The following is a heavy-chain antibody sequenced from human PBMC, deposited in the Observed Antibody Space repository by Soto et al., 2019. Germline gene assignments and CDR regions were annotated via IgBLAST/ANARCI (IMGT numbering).Heavy chain of an antibody. CDR2: IYHSGST. CDR3: ARVSGDSSDNWFDP. CDR1: GYSISSGYY. D-gene: IGHD3-22*01. V-gene: IGHV4-38-2*01. Sequence: SETLSLTCAVSGYSISSGYYWGGIRQPPGKGLEWIGSIYHSGSTYYNPSLKSRVTISVDTSKNQFSLKLSSVTAADTAVYYCARVSGDSSDNWFDPWGQGTLVTVSS. J-gene: IGHJ5*02.